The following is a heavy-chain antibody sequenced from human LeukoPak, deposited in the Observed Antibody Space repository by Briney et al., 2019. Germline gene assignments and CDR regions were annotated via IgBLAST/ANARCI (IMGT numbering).Heavy chain of an antibody. Sequence: GGSLRLSCAASGFTFSNFAIRWVRQVPGKGLEWVSSIDGSGEKTHHPDSVRGRFTVSRDNSKNTLYLQMSSLRVEDTATYFCAKVQFNWGPIDYWGQGTPVIVSS. CDR3: AKVQFNWGPIDY. J-gene: IGHJ4*02. V-gene: IGHV3-23*01. CDR2: IDGSGEKT. D-gene: IGHD7-27*01. CDR1: GFTFSNFA.